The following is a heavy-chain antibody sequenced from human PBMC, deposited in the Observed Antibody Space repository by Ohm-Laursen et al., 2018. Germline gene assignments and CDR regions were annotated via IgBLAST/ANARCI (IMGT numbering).Heavy chain of an antibody. Sequence: ASVKASCKASGYTFTGYYLHWVRQAPGQGLEWMGWIKSNSGDTKYAQKFEGRVTMTRDTSIGTAYMELTRLTSDDTAVYYCARGKLKEMIINNRYNWFDPWGQGTLVTVSS. D-gene: IGHD3-16*01. CDR3: ARGKLKEMIINNRYNWFDP. J-gene: IGHJ5*01. V-gene: IGHV1-2*02. CDR2: IKSNSGDT. CDR1: GYTFTGYY.